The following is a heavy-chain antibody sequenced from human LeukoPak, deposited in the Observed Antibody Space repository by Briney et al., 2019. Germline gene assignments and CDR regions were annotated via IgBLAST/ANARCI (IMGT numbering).Heavy chain of an antibody. V-gene: IGHV4-39*01. J-gene: IGHJ6*03. D-gene: IGHD2-2*01. CDR3: ARQGPYQLHENYYYYYYMDV. Sequence: SETLSLTCTVSGGSISSSSYYWGWIRQPPGKGLEWIGSIYYSGSTYYNPSLKSRVTISVDTSQNQFSLKLSSVTAADTAVYYCARQGPYQLHENYYYYYYMDVWGKGTTVTVSS. CDR2: IYYSGST. CDR1: GGSISSSSYY.